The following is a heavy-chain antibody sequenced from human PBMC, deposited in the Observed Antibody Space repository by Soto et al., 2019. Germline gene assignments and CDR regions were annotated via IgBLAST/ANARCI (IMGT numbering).Heavy chain of an antibody. V-gene: IGHV4-4*07. J-gene: IGHJ4*02. Sequence: SETLSLTCTVSGGSIRSTCCSWIRQSPGKGLEWVGLIYTNGSTTYNPSPQSRVTMSVETSTNQFSPKLRSVTAADTAVYYCARDYNYRVLAYWGQGTLVTVSS. CDR3: ARDYNYRVLAY. D-gene: IGHD1-20*01. CDR1: GGSIRSTC. CDR2: IYTNGST.